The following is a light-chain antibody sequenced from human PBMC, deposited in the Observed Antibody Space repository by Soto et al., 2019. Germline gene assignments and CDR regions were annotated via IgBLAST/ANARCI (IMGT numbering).Light chain of an antibody. Sequence: QSALTQPPSASGSPGQSVTFSCTGTSSDVGGYNYVSWYQQHPGRAPKLIICEVTKRPSGVPDRFSGSKSGNTASLTVSGLQAEDEADYYCSSYAGSNNWVFGGGTKLTVL. J-gene: IGLJ3*02. V-gene: IGLV2-8*01. CDR3: SSYAGSNNWV. CDR1: SSDVGGYNY. CDR2: EVT.